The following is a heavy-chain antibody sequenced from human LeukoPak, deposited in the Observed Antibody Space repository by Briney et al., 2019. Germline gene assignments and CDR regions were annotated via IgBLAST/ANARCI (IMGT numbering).Heavy chain of an antibody. CDR2: LSKSGST. CDR1: GGSISSYY. CDR3: ARQQPALGYGMDV. Sequence: PSETLSLTCTVSGGSISSYYWSWIRLPPGKGLEWIGYLSKSGSTYYNPSLKSRVTISVDTSKNQFSLKLSSVTAADTDVYYCARQQPALGYGMDVWGQGTTVTVSS. D-gene: IGHD6-13*01. V-gene: IGHV4-59*08. J-gene: IGHJ6*02.